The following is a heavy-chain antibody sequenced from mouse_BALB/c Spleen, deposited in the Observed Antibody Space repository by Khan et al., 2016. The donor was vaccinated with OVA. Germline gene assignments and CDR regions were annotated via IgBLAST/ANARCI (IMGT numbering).Heavy chain of an antibody. CDR3: TRDGNYAHWYFDV. Sequence: VESGGGLVRPGGSLKLSCAASGFSFTSYTMSWVRQTPEKRLEWVATISSGSTYTYYPDSVKGRFTIPRDNAKNTLYLQMSSLKSEDTAMYYCTRDGNYAHWYFDVWGAGTTVTVSS. V-gene: IGHV5-6-4*01. J-gene: IGHJ1*01. D-gene: IGHD2-1*01. CDR2: ISSGSTYT. CDR1: GFSFTSYT.